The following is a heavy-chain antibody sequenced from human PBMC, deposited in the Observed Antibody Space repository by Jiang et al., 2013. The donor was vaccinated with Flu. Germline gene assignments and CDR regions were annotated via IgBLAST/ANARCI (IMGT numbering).Heavy chain of an antibody. Sequence: LLKPSETLSLTCAVYGGSFSGYYWSWIRQPPGKGLEWIGEINHSGSTNYNPSLKSRVTISVDTSKNQFSLKLSSVTAADTAVYYCARSGVWDIVVVHNWFDPWGQGTLVTVSS. CDR1: GGSFSGYY. J-gene: IGHJ5*02. D-gene: IGHD2-2*01. CDR3: ARSGVWDIVVVHNWFDP. V-gene: IGHV4-34*01. CDR2: INHSGST.